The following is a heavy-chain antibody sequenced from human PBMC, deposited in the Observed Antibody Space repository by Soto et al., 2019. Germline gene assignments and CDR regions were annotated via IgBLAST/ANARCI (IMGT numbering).Heavy chain of an antibody. CDR2: INVGNGNT. CDR1: GYTFTTYA. D-gene: IGHD3-3*01. Sequence: GASVKVSCKASGYTFTTYAMHWVRQAPGQRLEWMGWINVGNGNTKYSQKFQGRVTITRDTSASTAYMELSSLRSEDTAVYYCARDKDFWSGLPHYWGQGTLVTVS. CDR3: ARDKDFWSGLPHY. J-gene: IGHJ4*02. V-gene: IGHV1-3*01.